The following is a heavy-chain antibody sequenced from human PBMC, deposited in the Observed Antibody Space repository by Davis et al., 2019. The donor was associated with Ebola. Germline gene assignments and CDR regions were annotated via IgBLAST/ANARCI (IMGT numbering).Heavy chain of an antibody. Sequence: GESLKISCAASGFTFGNYGLSWVRQAPGKGLEWVSGISGSGITTYSADSVKGRFTLSRDNSKNTLSLQMNSLRADDTAVYYCAKERLDGFDIWGQGTMVTVSS. CDR2: ISGSGITT. J-gene: IGHJ3*02. CDR3: AKERLDGFDI. V-gene: IGHV3-23*01. CDR1: GFTFGNYG.